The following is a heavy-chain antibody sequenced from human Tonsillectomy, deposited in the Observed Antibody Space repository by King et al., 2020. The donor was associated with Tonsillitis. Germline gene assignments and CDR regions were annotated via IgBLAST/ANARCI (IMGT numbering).Heavy chain of an antibody. CDR1: GFTFSSYW. D-gene: IGHD2-2*01. V-gene: IGHV3-7*03. CDR3: PSAGRYCSSTSCYYYFDY. CDR2: IKQDGSEK. Sequence: VQLVESGGGLVQPGGSLXLSCAASGFTFSSYWMSWVRQAPGKGLEWVANIKQDGSEKSYVDSVKGRFTISRDNAKNSLYLQMNSLRAEDTAVYYCPSAGRYCSSTSCYYYFDYWGQGTLVTVSS. J-gene: IGHJ4*02.